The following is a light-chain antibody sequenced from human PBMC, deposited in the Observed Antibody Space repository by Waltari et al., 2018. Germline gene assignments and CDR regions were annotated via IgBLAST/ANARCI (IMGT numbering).Light chain of an antibody. CDR3: EQYYSYSKT. V-gene: IGKV1-5*03. CDR2: KAS. Sequence: IQMTQSPSTLSASVGDRVTITCWASQSVSSWLAWYQLKPGKAPKLLIYKASSLESGVPSRFSGSGSGTEFTLTISSLQPDDFATYFCEQYYSYSKTFGQGTRVEIK. J-gene: IGKJ1*01. CDR1: QSVSSW.